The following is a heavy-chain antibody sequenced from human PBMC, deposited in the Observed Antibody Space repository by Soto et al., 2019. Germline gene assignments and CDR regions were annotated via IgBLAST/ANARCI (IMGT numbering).Heavy chain of an antibody. J-gene: IGHJ6*02. Sequence: GGSLRLSCAASGFTFNNYDMHWVRQATGKGLEWVAVIGAAGDTHYPGSVKGRFTIPRENGKNSVYLQMNSLRAGDTAIYYCARDSGYDLTQPGMDVWGQGTTVTVSS. V-gene: IGHV3-13*01. D-gene: IGHD5-12*01. CDR3: ARDSGYDLTQPGMDV. CDR2: IGAAGDT. CDR1: GFTFNNYD.